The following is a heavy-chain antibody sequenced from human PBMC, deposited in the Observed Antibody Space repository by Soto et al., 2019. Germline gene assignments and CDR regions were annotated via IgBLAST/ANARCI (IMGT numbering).Heavy chain of an antibody. D-gene: IGHD3-3*01. CDR2: IYWDDDK. V-gene: IGHV2-5*02. Sequence: QITLNESGPTVVRPTETLTLTCRFSGFSLTTSGVGVGWIRQSPGKAPEWLALIYWDDDKRYSASLKSRLTITKDTSKNQVVLTVSDLDPTDTATYYCAHRVLRTVSGFVTTPAIYFDSWGQGTPFAVSS. CDR1: GFSLTTSGVG. CDR3: AHRVLRTVSGFVTTPAIYFDS. J-gene: IGHJ4*02.